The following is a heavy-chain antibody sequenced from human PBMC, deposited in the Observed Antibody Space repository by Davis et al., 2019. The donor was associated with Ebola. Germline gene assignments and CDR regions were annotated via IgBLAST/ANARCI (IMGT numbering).Heavy chain of an antibody. CDR1: GYTFTSYG. CDR2: ISAYNGNT. D-gene: IGHD4-11*01. CDR3: ARDYHSSYDY. J-gene: IGHJ4*02. Sequence: AASVTVSCKASGYTFTSYGISWVRQAPGQGLEWMGWISAYNGNTNYAQKLQGRVTMTTDTSTSTAYMELRSLTSDDTAVYFCARDYHSSYDYWGQGTLITVSS. V-gene: IGHV1-18*01.